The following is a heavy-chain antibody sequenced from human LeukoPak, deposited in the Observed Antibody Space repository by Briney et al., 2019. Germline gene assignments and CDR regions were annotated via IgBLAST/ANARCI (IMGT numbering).Heavy chain of an antibody. J-gene: IGHJ6*02. Sequence: PSETLSLTCAVYGGSFSGYYWSWIRQPPGKGLEWIGEINHSGSTNYNPSLKSRVTISVDTSKNQFSLKLSSVTAADTAVYYCARTYCGGDCYSPPNYYYGMDVWGQGTTVTVSS. D-gene: IGHD2-21*02. CDR3: ARTYCGGDCYSPPNYYYGMDV. CDR2: INHSGST. V-gene: IGHV4-34*01. CDR1: GGSFSGYY.